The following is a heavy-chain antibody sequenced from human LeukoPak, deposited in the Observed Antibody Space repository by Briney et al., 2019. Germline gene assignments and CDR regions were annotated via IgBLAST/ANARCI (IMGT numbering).Heavy chain of an antibody. CDR2: ISGSGGST. J-gene: IGHJ4*02. V-gene: IGHV3-23*01. Sequence: GGSLRLSCAASGFTFSNYAMSWVRQAPGKGLEWVSAISGSGGSTYYTDSVKGRFTISRDNSKNTLYVQLNSLRAEDTAVYYCARGSWYYFDYWGQGTLVTVSS. CDR3: ARGSWYYFDY. D-gene: IGHD6-13*01. CDR1: GFTFSNYA.